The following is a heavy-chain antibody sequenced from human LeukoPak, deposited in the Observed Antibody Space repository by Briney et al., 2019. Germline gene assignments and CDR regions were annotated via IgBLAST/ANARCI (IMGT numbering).Heavy chain of an antibody. CDR2: MNPNSGNT. D-gene: IGHD3-10*01. CDR3: ARRSRSYGSGNIGGY. V-gene: IGHV1-8*01. J-gene: IGHJ4*02. CDR1: GYTFTSYD. Sequence: ASVEVSCKASGYTFTSYDINWVRQATGQGLEWMGWMNPNSGNTGYAQKFQGRVTMTRNTSISTAYMELSSLRSEDTAVYYCARRSRSYGSGNIGGYWGQGTLVTVSS.